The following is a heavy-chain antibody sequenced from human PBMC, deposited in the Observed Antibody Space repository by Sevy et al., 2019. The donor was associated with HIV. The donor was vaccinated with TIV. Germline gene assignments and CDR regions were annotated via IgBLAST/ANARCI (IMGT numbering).Heavy chain of an antibody. Sequence: GGSLRLSCAATGFTFSQYGMEWVRQAPGKGLEWVAFIRYDGSTKYYADSVKGRFTISRDNSKNMLYLQMNSLRPEGTALYSCAKHRDTLAAAAYLDHWGQGTLVTVSS. CDR2: IRYDGSTK. J-gene: IGHJ4*02. CDR1: GFTFSQYG. V-gene: IGHV3-30*02. D-gene: IGHD6-13*01. CDR3: AKHRDTLAAAAYLDH.